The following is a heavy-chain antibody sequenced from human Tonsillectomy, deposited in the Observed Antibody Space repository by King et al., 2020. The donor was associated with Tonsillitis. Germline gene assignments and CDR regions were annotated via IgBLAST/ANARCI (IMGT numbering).Heavy chain of an antibody. CDR2: ISYDGSNN. J-gene: IGHJ6*02. CDR1: GFTFSTYP. Sequence: VQLVESGGGVVQPGRSLRLSCGASGFTFSTYPMHWVRQAPGKGLDWVAVISYDGSNNYYADSVKGRFTISRDNSKNTLYLQMNSLRAEDTAMYYCARDTAIADTYYYYSYGMDVWGQGTTVTVSS. CDR3: ARDTAIADTYYYYSYGMDV. V-gene: IGHV3-30-3*01. D-gene: IGHD6-13*01.